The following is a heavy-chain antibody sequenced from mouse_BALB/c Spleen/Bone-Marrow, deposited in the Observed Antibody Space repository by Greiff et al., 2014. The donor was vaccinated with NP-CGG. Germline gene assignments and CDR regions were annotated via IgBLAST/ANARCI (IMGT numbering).Heavy chain of an antibody. V-gene: IGHV1-4*01. J-gene: IGHJ3*01. CDR1: GYTFTSYT. CDR2: INPSSGYT. CDR3: ARSNGNYVLAY. Sequence: QVQLKESGAEPARPGASVKMSCKASGYTFTSYTMHWVKQRPGQGLEWIGYINPSSGYTNYNQKFKDKATLTADKSSSTAYMRLSSLTSEDSAVYYCARSNGNYVLAYWGQGTLVTVSA. D-gene: IGHD2-1*01.